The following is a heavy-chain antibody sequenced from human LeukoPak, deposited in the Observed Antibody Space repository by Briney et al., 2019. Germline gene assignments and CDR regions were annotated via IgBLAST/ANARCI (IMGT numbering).Heavy chain of an antibody. V-gene: IGHV4-31*03. CDR1: GGSISSGGYY. Sequence: PSETLSLTCTVSGGSISSGGYYWSWIRQHPGKDLEWIGYIYYSGSTYYNPSLKSRVTISVDTSKNQFSLKLSSVTAADTAVYYCARVAPSYYDILTGYYNPHWFDPWGQGTLVTVSS. J-gene: IGHJ5*02. CDR2: IYYSGST. CDR3: ARVAPSYYDILTGYYNPHWFDP. D-gene: IGHD3-9*01.